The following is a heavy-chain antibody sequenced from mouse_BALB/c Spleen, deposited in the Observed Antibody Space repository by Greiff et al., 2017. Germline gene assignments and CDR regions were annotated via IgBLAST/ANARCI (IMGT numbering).Heavy chain of an antibody. CDR3: ARAPRYDGAMDY. Sequence: EVMLVESGGGLVKPGGSLKLSCAASGFPFRDYYMYWVRQTPEKRLEWVATISDGGSYTYYPDSVKGRFTISSDNAKNNLYLQMISLKSEDTAMYYCARAPRYDGAMDYWGQGTSVTVSS. D-gene: IGHD2-14*01. V-gene: IGHV5-4*02. CDR1: GFPFRDYY. CDR2: ISDGGSYT. J-gene: IGHJ4*01.